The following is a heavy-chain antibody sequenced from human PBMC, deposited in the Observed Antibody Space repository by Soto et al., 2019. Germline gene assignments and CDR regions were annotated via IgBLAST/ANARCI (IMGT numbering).Heavy chain of an antibody. CDR2: IRETGNT. Sequence: GGSLRLSCAGSGFTFSKYAMSWIRQAQGKGLEWVSTIRETGNTYYADSVRGRFATSRDNSESTLYLQMSSLRAEDTALYYCAKQQMGVIRALDYWGQGTLVTVSS. CDR1: GFTFSKYA. D-gene: IGHD1-26*01. V-gene: IGHV3-23*01. J-gene: IGHJ4*02. CDR3: AKQQMGVIRALDY.